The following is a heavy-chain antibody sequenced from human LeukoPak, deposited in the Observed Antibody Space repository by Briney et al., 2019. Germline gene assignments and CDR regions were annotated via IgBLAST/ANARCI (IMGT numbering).Heavy chain of an antibody. Sequence: GASLRLSCAASGFTFSGSAMHWVRQASGKGLEWVGRIRSKANSYATAYAASVKGRFTISRDDSKNTAYLQMNSLKTEDTAVYYCDRPRGYSYGFGESSGYNHVDFDYWGQGTLVTVSS. CDR1: GFTFSGSA. V-gene: IGHV3-73*01. J-gene: IGHJ4*02. D-gene: IGHD5-18*01. CDR2: IRSKANSYAT. CDR3: DRPRGYSYGFGESSGYNHVDFDY.